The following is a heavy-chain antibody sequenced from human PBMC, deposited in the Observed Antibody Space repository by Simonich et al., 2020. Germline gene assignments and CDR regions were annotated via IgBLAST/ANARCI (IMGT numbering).Heavy chain of an antibody. CDR2: IKQDGSEK. Sequence: EVQLVESGGGLVQPGGSLRLSCAASGFTFSSYWMSWVRQAPGKGLEKGENIKQDGSEKYEVDSVKGRFTNSRDNAKNSLYLQMNSLRAEDTAVYYCAREGIAARDAFDIWGQGTMVTVSS. CDR1: GFTFSSYW. CDR3: AREGIAARDAFDI. D-gene: IGHD6-6*01. J-gene: IGHJ3*02. V-gene: IGHV3-7*01.